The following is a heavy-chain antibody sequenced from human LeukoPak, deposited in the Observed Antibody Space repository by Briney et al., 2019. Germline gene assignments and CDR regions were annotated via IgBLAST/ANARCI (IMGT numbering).Heavy chain of an antibody. Sequence: PGGSGRLACAVAGFTVSTYAMDWVRQASGKGLEWVSTISGSGDNTSYADSVKGRFTIYRDNSKNPLYLQQNSLRVDETAVYYCAKARPYDFWSGPFGFHIWGKGTMVTVSS. J-gene: IGHJ3*02. V-gene: IGHV3-23*01. D-gene: IGHD3-3*01. CDR1: GFTVSTYA. CDR3: AKARPYDFWSGPFGFHI. CDR2: ISGSGDNT.